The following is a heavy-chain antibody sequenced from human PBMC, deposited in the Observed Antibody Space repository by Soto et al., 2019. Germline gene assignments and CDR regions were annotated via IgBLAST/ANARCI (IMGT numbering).Heavy chain of an antibody. J-gene: IGHJ6*02. Sequence: QVQLVQSGAEVKKSGSSVKVSCKASGGTFSSYAISWVRQAPGQGLEWMGGIIPIFGTANYAQKFQGRVTITADESTSTAYMELSSLRSEDTAVYYCARPITLGTTYGMDVWGQGTTVTVSS. CDR3: ARPITLGTTYGMDV. CDR2: IIPIFGTA. V-gene: IGHV1-69*12. D-gene: IGHD7-27*01. CDR1: GGTFSSYA.